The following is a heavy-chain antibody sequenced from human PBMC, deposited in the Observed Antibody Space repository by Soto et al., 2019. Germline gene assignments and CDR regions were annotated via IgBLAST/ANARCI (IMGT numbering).Heavy chain of an antibody. V-gene: IGHV3-30*18. Sequence: QVQLVESGGGVVQPGRSLRLSCAASGFTFSSYGMHWVRQAPGKGLEWVAVISYDGSNKYYADSVKGRFTISRDNSKNTLYLQMTSLSAEDTAVYYCAKAYRAVAGVDYWGQGTLVTVSS. CDR3: AKAYRAVAGVDY. D-gene: IGHD6-19*01. CDR1: GFTFSSYG. J-gene: IGHJ4*02. CDR2: ISYDGSNK.